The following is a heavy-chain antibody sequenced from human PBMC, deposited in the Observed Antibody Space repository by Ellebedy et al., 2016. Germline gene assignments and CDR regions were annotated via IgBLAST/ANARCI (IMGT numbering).Heavy chain of an antibody. CDR1: GGSISSGDYY. CDR3: ASYGGNSFDY. D-gene: IGHD4-23*01. Sequence: SETLSLXXTVSGGSISSGDYYWSWIRQPPGKGLEWIGYIYYSGSTYYNPSLKSRVTISVDTSKNQFSLKLSSVTAADTAVYYCASYGGNSFDYWGQGTLVTVSS. J-gene: IGHJ4*02. CDR2: IYYSGST. V-gene: IGHV4-30-4*01.